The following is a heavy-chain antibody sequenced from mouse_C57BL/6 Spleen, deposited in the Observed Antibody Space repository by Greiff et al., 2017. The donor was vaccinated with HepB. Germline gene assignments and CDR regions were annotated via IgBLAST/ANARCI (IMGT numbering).Heavy chain of an antibody. D-gene: IGHD2-3*01. CDR1: GISLPSVG. CDR2: IWSGGST. J-gene: IGHJ4*01. Sequence: VNLVESGPGRGQPSQSLSITCTVSGISLPSVGVHGVRQSPGKGLEWLGVIWSGGSTDYNAAFISRLSISKDNSKSQVFFKMNSLQAYDTAIYYCASMIKDATRHWGQGTPFTVSS. V-gene: IGHV2-2*01. CDR3: ASMIKDATRH.